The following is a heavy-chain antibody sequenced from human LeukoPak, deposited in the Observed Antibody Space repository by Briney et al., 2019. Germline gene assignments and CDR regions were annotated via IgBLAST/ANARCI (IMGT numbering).Heavy chain of an antibody. D-gene: IGHD1-14*01. Sequence: PSETLSLTCAVYGGSFSGYYWSWIRQPPGKGLEWIGEINHSGSTNYNPSLKSRVTISVDTSKNQFSLKLSSVTAADTAVYYCARGEHLGPEGKWGQGTLVPVSS. CDR2: INHSGST. V-gene: IGHV4-34*01. J-gene: IGHJ4*02. CDR1: GGSFSGYY. CDR3: ARGEHLGPEGK.